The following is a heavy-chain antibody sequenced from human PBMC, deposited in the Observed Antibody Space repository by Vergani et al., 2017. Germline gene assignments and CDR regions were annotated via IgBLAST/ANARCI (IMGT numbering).Heavy chain of an antibody. V-gene: IGHV3-7*01. CDR2: INQDGSEK. Sequence: EVQLVESGGGFVQPGGSLRLSCAASGFIFSHYWMSWVRQAPGKGLEWVANINQDGSEKYYVDSVKGRFTISRDNAKNSLYLQMNSLRAEDTALYYCARINYYGSSGYSFTRWHNWFDLWGKGTLITFSS. D-gene: IGHD3-22*01. CDR3: ARINYYGSSGYSFTRWHNWFDL. CDR1: GFIFSHYW. J-gene: IGHJ5*02.